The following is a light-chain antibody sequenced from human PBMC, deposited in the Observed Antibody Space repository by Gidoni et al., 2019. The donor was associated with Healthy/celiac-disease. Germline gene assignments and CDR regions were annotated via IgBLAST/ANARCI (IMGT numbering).Light chain of an antibody. J-gene: IGKJ1*01. CDR2: KAS. CDR3: QQYNSYSGT. Sequence: DIHMTQSPSTLSASVGDRVTIPCRASQSISSWLAWYQQKPEKAPKLLIYKASSLESGVPSRFSGSGSGTEFTLTISSLQPDDFATYYCQQYNSYSGTFGQXTKVEIK. CDR1: QSISSW. V-gene: IGKV1-5*03.